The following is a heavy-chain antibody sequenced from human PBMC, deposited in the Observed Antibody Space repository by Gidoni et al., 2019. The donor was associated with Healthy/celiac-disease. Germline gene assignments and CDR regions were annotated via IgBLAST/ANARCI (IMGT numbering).Heavy chain of an antibody. D-gene: IGHD3-10*01. CDR3: ARRYYYGSGRYYYFDY. CDR1: GYSFTSYW. V-gene: IGHV5-51*01. Sequence: EVQLVQSGAEVKQPGESLKISCKGSGYSFTSYWHGWVRQMPGKGLEWMGINYPCYSDTRYSPSVQGQVTISADKSISTAYLQWSSLKASDTAIYYCARRYYYGSGRYYYFDYWGQGTLVTVSS. CDR2: NYPCYSDT. J-gene: IGHJ4*02.